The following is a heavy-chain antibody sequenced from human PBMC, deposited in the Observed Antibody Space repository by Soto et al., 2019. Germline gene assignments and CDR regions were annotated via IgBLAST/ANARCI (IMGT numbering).Heavy chain of an antibody. CDR2: IIPILGIA. Sequence: QVQLVHSGAEVKKPGSSVKVSCTASGGTFSSYTISWVRQAPEQGLEWMGRIIPILGIANYAQKFQGRVTITADKSTSTAYMELSSLRSEDTAVYYCARGGSGYRFDYWGQGTLVTVSS. D-gene: IGHD3-10*01. CDR1: GGTFSSYT. J-gene: IGHJ4*02. CDR3: ARGGSGYRFDY. V-gene: IGHV1-69*02.